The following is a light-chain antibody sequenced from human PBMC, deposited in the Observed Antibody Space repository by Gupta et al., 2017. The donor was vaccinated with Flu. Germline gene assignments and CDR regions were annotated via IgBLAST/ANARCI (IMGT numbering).Light chain of an antibody. V-gene: IGLV1-51*02. CDR3: GTWDDSLSGWV. J-gene: IGLJ3*02. CDR2: KNN. Sequence: QSVLTQPPSVSAAPGQKVTISCSGSNSNIGNNYVSWYRQFPGTTPKLLISKNNNRPSGIPDRFSGSKSGTSATLGITGLQTGDEADYYCGTWDDSLSGWVFGGGTRLTVL. CDR1: NSNIGNNY.